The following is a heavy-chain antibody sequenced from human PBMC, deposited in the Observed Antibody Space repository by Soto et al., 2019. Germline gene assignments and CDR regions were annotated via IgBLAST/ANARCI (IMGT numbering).Heavy chain of an antibody. Sequence: PGGSLRLSCAASGFTFSSYSMNWVRQAPGKGLEWVSSISSSSSYIYYADSVKGRFTIARDNAKNSLYLQMNSLRAEDTAVYYCASEALGYCSSTSCYFWGQGP. CDR1: GFTFSSYS. J-gene: IGHJ4*02. CDR2: ISSSSSYI. D-gene: IGHD2-2*01. V-gene: IGHV3-21*01. CDR3: ASEALGYCSSTSCYF.